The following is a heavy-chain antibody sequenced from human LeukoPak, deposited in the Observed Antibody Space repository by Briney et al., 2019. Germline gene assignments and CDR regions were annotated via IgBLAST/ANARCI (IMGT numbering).Heavy chain of an antibody. Sequence: SETRSLTCAVSGGSISSSSYYWGWIRQPPGKGLEWIGNMYYSGSTYYNPSLKSRVTISVDTSQNQFSLKLSSVTAADTAVYYCARDGYNYYFDSWGQGTLVTVSS. CDR1: GGSISSSSYY. J-gene: IGHJ4*02. D-gene: IGHD5-24*01. CDR3: ARDGYNYYFDS. CDR2: MYYSGST. V-gene: IGHV4-39*07.